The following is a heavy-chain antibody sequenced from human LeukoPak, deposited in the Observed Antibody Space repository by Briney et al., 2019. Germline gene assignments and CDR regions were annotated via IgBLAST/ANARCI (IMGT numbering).Heavy chain of an antibody. D-gene: IGHD2-21*02. J-gene: IGHJ4*02. V-gene: IGHV4-34*01. CDR2: INHSGST. CDR1: GGSFRRYY. Sequence: PSETLSLTCAVYGGSFRRYYWSWIRQPPEKGLEWIGEINHSGSTNYNPSLKSRVTISVDTSKNQFSLKLSSVTAADTAVYYCARGGLYCGGDCYVDHWGQGSLVTVSS. CDR3: ARGGLYCGGDCYVDH.